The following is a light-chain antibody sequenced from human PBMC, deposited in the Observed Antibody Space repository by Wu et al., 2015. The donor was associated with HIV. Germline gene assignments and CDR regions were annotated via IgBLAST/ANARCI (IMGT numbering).Light chain of an antibody. CDR2: KAA. CDR3: QEYNSWT. Sequence: PSTLSASVGDRVTITCRASRSINNWLAWYQQKPGKAPKLLMYKAANLESGVPSRFSGSGYGTEFTLTISSLQPDDFATYFCQEYNSWTFGQGTKVEIK. V-gene: IGKV1-5*03. CDR1: RSINNW. J-gene: IGKJ1*01.